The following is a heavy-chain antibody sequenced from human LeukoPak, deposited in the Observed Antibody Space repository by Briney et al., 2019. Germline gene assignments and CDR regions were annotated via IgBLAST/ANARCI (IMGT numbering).Heavy chain of an antibody. D-gene: IGHD3-22*01. V-gene: IGHV3-30*02. CDR3: AKDSVPWYYDSSGYYSDY. CDR1: GFTFSSYG. CDR2: IRYDGSNK. J-gene: IGHJ4*02. Sequence: GGSLRLSCAASGFTFSSYGMHWVRQAPGKGLEWVAFIRYDGSNKYYADSVKGRFTISRDNSKNTLYLQMNSLRAEDTAVYYCAKDSVPWYYDSSGYYSDYWGQGTLVTVSS.